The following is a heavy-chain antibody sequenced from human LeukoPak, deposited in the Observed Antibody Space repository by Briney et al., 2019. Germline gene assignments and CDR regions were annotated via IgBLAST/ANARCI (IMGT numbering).Heavy chain of an antibody. CDR2: IIPIFGTA. D-gene: IGHD6-13*01. J-gene: IGHJ6*03. V-gene: IGHV1-69*01. CDR1: GGTFSSYA. Sequence: SVKVSCXASGGTFSSYAISWVRQAPGQGLEWMGGIIPIFGTANYAQKFQGRVTITADESTSTAYMELSSLRSEDTAVYYCAREGYSDSNHFHYYYYYMDVWGKGTTVTVSS. CDR3: AREGYSDSNHFHYYYYYMDV.